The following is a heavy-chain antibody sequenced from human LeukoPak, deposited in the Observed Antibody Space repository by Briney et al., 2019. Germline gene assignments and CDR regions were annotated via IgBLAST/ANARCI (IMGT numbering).Heavy chain of an antibody. CDR3: ARVVDTSGYYYAFDY. D-gene: IGHD3-22*01. J-gene: IGHJ4*02. CDR1: GGSISSYY. V-gene: IGHV4-59*01. Sequence: SETLSLTCTVSGGSISSYYWSWIRQSPGKGLEWIGYISYSGGTNYSPSLKSRVTISVDTSKNQFSLKMSSVTAADTAVYYCARVVDTSGYYYAFDYWGQGTLVTVSS. CDR2: ISYSGGT.